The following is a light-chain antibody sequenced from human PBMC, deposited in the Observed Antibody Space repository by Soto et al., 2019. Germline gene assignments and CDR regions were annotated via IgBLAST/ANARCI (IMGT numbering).Light chain of an antibody. CDR1: YSNIGRNY. CDR2: NNN. Sequence: QSVLTQPPSASGTPGQTVTISCSGTYSNIGRNYVYWYQQLPGTAPKLVIYNNNQRPSGVPDRFSVSKSGTSASLAISGLRSDDKADYYCASWDDSLSGYVIFGGGTKLTVL. J-gene: IGLJ2*01. V-gene: IGLV1-47*02. CDR3: ASWDDSLSGYVI.